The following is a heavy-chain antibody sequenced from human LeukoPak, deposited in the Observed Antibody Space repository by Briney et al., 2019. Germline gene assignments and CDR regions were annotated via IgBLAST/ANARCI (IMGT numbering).Heavy chain of an antibody. CDR1: GFTFSSYA. J-gene: IGHJ4*02. CDR2: ISYDGSNK. Sequence: PGGSLRLSCAASGFTFSSYAMHWVRQAPGKGLEWVAVISYDGSNKYYADSVKGRFTISRDNSKNTLYLQMNSLRAEDTAVYYCARDAGSLTIFGVVTYLDYWGQGTLVTVSS. CDR3: ARDAGSLTIFGVVTYLDY. V-gene: IGHV3-30-3*01. D-gene: IGHD3-3*01.